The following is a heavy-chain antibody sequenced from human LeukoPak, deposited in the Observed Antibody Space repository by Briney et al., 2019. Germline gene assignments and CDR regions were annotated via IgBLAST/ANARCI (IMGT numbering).Heavy chain of an antibody. J-gene: IGHJ4*02. CDR3: ARFSSSPAILMGINY. CDR2: IYTSGST. V-gene: IGHV4-4*07. CDR1: GGSISSYY. D-gene: IGHD6-6*01. Sequence: PSETLSLTCTVSGGSISSYYWSWIRQPAGKGLEWIGRIYTSGSTNYNPSLKSRVTMSVDTSKNQFSLKLSSVTAADTAVYYCARFSSSPAILMGINYWGQGTLVTVSS.